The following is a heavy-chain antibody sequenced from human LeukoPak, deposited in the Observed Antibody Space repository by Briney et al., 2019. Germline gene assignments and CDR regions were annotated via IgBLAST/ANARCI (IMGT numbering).Heavy chain of an antibody. D-gene: IGHD3-10*01. Sequence: PGRSLRLSCAASGFTFSSYVMHWVRQAPGKGLDWVAVISYDGSNKYYADSVKGRFTISRDNSKNTLYLQMNSLRAEDTAVYYCAREGYEHGSGSYYYYYGMDVWGQGTTVTVSS. CDR2: ISYDGSNK. V-gene: IGHV3-30-3*01. J-gene: IGHJ6*02. CDR1: GFTFSSYV. CDR3: AREGYEHGSGSYYYYYGMDV.